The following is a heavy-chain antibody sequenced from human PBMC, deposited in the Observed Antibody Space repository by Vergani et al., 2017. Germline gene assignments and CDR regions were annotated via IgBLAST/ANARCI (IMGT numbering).Heavy chain of an antibody. J-gene: IGHJ5*02. CDR1: GFTVSSNY. Sequence: VQLVESGGGLVQPGGSLRLSCAASGFTVSSNYMSWIRQAPGKGLEWVSYISSSSSYTNYAYSVKGRFTISRENAKNSLYLQMNSLRAEDTAVYYCARDHRGWFDPWGQGTLVTVSS. V-gene: IGHV3-11*05. CDR2: ISSSSSYT. CDR3: ARDHRGWFDP.